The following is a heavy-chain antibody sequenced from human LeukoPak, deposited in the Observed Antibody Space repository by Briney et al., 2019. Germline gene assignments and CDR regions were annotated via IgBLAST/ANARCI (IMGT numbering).Heavy chain of an antibody. CDR3: AKGLYHYYGSGSYTLDY. Sequence: GGSLRLSCAASGFTLSSYAMSWVRQAPGKGLEWVSAVSGNATGTYYADSVKGRFTISRDNSKNTLYLQMNSLRAEDTAVYYCAKGLYHYYGSGSYTLDYWGQGTLVTVSS. D-gene: IGHD3-10*01. V-gene: IGHV3-23*01. J-gene: IGHJ4*02. CDR2: VSGNATGT. CDR1: GFTLSSYA.